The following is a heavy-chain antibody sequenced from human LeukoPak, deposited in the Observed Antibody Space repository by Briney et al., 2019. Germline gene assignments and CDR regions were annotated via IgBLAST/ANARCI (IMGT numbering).Heavy chain of an antibody. D-gene: IGHD4-17*01. V-gene: IGHV1-2*02. Sequence: ASVKVTCKASGYTFTNNYIHWVRQPPGHGLEWMGWINPNRGDTNNPHKFQGRVTITRDTAISTAFMELNRLTSDATAVYYCTRDLLGFATTPLSDWGQGTLVTVSS. J-gene: IGHJ4*02. CDR2: INPNRGDT. CDR1: GYTFTNNY. CDR3: TRDLLGFATTPLSD.